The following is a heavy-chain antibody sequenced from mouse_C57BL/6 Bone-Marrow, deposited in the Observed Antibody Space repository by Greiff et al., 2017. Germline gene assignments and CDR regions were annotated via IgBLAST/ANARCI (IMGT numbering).Heavy chain of an antibody. CDR2: IWRGGST. V-gene: IGHV2-5*01. CDR1: GFSLTSYG. J-gene: IGHJ3*01. D-gene: IGHD1-1*01. Sequence: QVQLQQSGPGLVQPSQSLSITCTVSGFSLTSYGVHWVRQSPGKGLEWLGVIWRGGSTDYNAAFMSRLSITKDNSKSQVFFKMTSLQADDTAIYYCAKGPYYYGSSLAYWGQGTLVTGSA. CDR3: AKGPYYYGSSLAY.